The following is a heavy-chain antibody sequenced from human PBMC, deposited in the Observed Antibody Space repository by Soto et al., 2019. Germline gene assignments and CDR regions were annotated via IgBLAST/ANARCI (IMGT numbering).Heavy chain of an antibody. CDR2: IKSKTDGGTT. CDR3: TLQTTYYDFWSGYRFDY. D-gene: IGHD3-3*01. Sequence: GGSLRLSCAASGFTFSNAWMNWVRQAPGKGLEWVGRIKSKTDGGTTDYAAPVKGRFTISRDDSKNTLYLQMNSLKTEDTAVYYCTLQTTYYDFWSGYRFDYWGQGTLVTVSS. CDR1: GFTFSNAW. J-gene: IGHJ4*02. V-gene: IGHV3-15*07.